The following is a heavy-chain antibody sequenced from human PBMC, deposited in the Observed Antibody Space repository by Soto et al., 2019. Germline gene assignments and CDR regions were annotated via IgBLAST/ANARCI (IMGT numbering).Heavy chain of an antibody. CDR3: ARAGT. CDR2: IIPISGTT. Sequence: QVQLVQSGAEVKKPGSSMKVSCKVSGGSFRSYAINWVREAPGQGLEWMGGIIPISGTTNYARKFQDRVTISADESTSTAYMDLSSLTYADTAVYYCARAGTWGQGSLVTVSS. CDR1: GGSFRSYA. V-gene: IGHV1-69*01. J-gene: IGHJ5*02.